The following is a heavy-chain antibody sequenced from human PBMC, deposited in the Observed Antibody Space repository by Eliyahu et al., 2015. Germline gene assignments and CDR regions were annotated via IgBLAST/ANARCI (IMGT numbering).Heavy chain of an antibody. D-gene: IGHD3-22*01. J-gene: IGHJ4*02. Sequence: WIGSIYYSGSTYYNPSLKSRVTISVDTSKNQFSLKLSSVTAADTAVYYCARLRYYDSSGYYPFNFDYWGQGTLVTVSS. CDR3: ARLRYYDSSGYYPFNFDY. V-gene: IGHV4-39*01. CDR2: IYYSGST.